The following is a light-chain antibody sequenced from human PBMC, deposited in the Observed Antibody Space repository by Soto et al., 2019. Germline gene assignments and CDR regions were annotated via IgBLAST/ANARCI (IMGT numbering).Light chain of an antibody. CDR3: QQYGRSPLMYT. CDR2: GAS. Sequence: EIVLTQSPGTLSLSPGERATLSCRASQSITSNFLAWYQQKPGQAPRLLIYGASTSAAGVPARFSASGSGTDFTLTITRLEPEDFAVYYCQQYGRSPLMYTFGQGTKLGVK. V-gene: IGKV3-20*01. J-gene: IGKJ2*01. CDR1: QSITSNF.